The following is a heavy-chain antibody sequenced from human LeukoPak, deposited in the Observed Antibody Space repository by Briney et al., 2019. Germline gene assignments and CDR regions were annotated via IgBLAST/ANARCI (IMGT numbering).Heavy chain of an antibody. V-gene: IGHV3-21*01. CDR2: ISSSSSYI. Sequence: GGSLRLSCAASGFTFSSYSMNWVRQAPGKGLEWVSSISSSSSYIYYADSVKGRFTISRDNAKNSLYLQMNSLRAEDTAVYYCARGRRTGDDAFDIWGQGTMVTVSS. CDR1: GFTFSSYS. CDR3: ARGRRTGDDAFDI. J-gene: IGHJ3*02. D-gene: IGHD7-27*01.